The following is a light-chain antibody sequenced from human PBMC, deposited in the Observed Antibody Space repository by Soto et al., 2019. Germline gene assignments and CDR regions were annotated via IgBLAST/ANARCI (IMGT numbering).Light chain of an antibody. CDR3: QQYHSYRT. CDR1: QSISTW. Sequence: IQLTQSPSSLSASVGDRVTITCRASQSISTWLAWYQQKPGKAPKLLIFDASSLESGVPSRFSGSGSGTEFTITISTLQPDDFATYYCQQYHSYRTFGQGTKVDIK. J-gene: IGKJ1*01. V-gene: IGKV1-5*01. CDR2: DAS.